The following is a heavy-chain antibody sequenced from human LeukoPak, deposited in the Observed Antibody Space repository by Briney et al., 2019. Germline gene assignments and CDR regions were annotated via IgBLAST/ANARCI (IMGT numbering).Heavy chain of an antibody. CDR1: GYTFTIFG. J-gene: IGHJ3*02. Sequence: ASVKVSCKASGYTFTIFGISLVRQAPGQGLEWMGWISGYNGNTNYAQKLQGRVTMTTDTSTSTAYMELRSLRSDDTAVYYCARDHGRWFGELSEYAFDIWGQGTMVTVSS. CDR3: ARDHGRWFGELSEYAFDI. CDR2: ISGYNGNT. V-gene: IGHV1-18*01. D-gene: IGHD3-10*01.